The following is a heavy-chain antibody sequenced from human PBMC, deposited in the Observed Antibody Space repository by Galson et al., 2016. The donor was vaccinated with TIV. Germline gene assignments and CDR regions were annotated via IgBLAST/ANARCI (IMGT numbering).Heavy chain of an antibody. J-gene: IGHJ4*02. CDR1: GYTFASYD. V-gene: IGHV1-8*02. CDR2: MNPNSGNT. CDR3: ERSGDYGGY. Sequence: SVKVSCKASGYTFASYDINWVRQATGQGLEWMGWMNPNSGNTGYAQKFRGRVTMTRNTSVRTAYMELSSLRSEDTAVYYRERSGDYGGYWGQGTLVTVSS. D-gene: IGHD4-17*01.